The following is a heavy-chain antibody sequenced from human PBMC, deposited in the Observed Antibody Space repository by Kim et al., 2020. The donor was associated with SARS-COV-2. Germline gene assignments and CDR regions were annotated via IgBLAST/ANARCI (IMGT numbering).Heavy chain of an antibody. CDR3: ARALDNTGYGGFDN. CDR1: GFTFSDYS. D-gene: IGHD3-9*01. Sequence: GGSLRLSCAVSGFTFSDYSLNWVRQAPGEGLEWVSSISTRSTYIYYADSVRGRFTTSRDNAKNTLYLQMNNLRAEDTAVYYCARALDNTGYGGFDNWGQGTLVTGSS. V-gene: IGHV3-21*01. CDR2: ISTRSTYI. J-gene: IGHJ5*02.